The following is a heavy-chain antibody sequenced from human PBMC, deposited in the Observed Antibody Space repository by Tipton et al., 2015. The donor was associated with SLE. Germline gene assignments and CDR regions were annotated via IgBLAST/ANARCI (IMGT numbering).Heavy chain of an antibody. CDR1: GGSIISSSYS. J-gene: IGHJ3*01. Sequence: PGLVKPSETLSLTCSVSGGSIISSSYSWGWIRQSPGKGLEWIGTISYSGSPYYNPSLKSRVTISVDTSKNQFSLELSSVTAADTAVYYCARHLNSDFWSGFYQGGARAFDLWGQGTMVTVSS. CDR2: ISYSGSP. D-gene: IGHD3-3*01. CDR3: ARHLNSDFWSGFYQGGARAFDL. V-gene: IGHV4-39*01.